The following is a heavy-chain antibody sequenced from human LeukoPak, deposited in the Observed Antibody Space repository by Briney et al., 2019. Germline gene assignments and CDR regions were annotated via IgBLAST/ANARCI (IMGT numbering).Heavy chain of an antibody. CDR2: IYSGGST. Sequence: GGSLRLSCAASGYTVSSNYMSWVRQAPGKGLEWVSIIYSGGSTYYADSVKGRFTISRDNSKNTLYLQMNSLRAEDTAVYYCASDRTGQQLISRKEYYYMDVWGKGTTVTISS. J-gene: IGHJ6*03. D-gene: IGHD4-11*01. CDR3: ASDRTGQQLISRKEYYYMDV. CDR1: GYTVSSNY. V-gene: IGHV3-66*01.